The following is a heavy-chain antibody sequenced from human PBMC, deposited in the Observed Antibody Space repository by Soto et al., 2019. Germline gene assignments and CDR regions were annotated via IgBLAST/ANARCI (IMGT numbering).Heavy chain of an antibody. V-gene: IGHV4-31*03. J-gene: IGHJ4*02. CDR2: IYYSGST. Sequence: QVQLQESGPGLVKPSQTLSLTCTVSGGSISSGGYYWSCIRQHPGKGLEWIGYIYYSGSTYYNPSLKSRVTISVDTAKNQFSLKLSSVTAADTAVYYCARPSQSTVTTFDYGGQGTLVTVSS. CDR1: GGSISSGGYY. CDR3: ARPSQSTVTTFDY. D-gene: IGHD4-17*01.